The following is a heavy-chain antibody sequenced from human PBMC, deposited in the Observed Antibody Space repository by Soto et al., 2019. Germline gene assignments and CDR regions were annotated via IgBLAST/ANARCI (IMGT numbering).Heavy chain of an antibody. CDR2: IYPGDSDT. Sequence: RGESLKISCKGSGYSFTSYWIGWVRQMPGKGLEWMGIIYPGDSDTRYSPSFQGQVTISADKSISTAYLQWSSLKASDTAMYYCARLEDIVVVPAAISSWLDPWGQGTLVTVSS. CDR3: ARLEDIVVVPAAISSWLDP. V-gene: IGHV5-51*01. J-gene: IGHJ5*02. D-gene: IGHD2-2*02. CDR1: GYSFTSYW.